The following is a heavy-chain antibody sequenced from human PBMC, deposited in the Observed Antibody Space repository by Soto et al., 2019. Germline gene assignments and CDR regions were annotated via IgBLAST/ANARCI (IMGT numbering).Heavy chain of an antibody. CDR3: AIGPRMWLAGGGY. J-gene: IGHJ4*02. V-gene: IGHV4-34*01. CDR2: INHSGIT. Sequence: PSETLSLTCAVYGGSFIGYYWSWIRQPPGKGLEWLGEINHSGITDYNPSLKSRITISIDTSKKQFSLKLNSVTAADTAVYYCAIGPRMWLAGGGYWGQGTQVTVSS. D-gene: IGHD6-19*01. CDR1: GGSFIGYY.